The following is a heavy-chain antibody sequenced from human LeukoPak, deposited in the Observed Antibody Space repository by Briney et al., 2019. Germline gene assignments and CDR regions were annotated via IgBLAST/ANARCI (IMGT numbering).Heavy chain of an antibody. CDR1: GGSISSGSYY. J-gene: IGHJ4*02. CDR3: ARDGASSWYDESWFDY. CDR2: IYTSGST. V-gene: IGHV4-61*02. Sequence: SETLSLTCTVSGGSISSGSYYWSWIRQPAGKGLEWIGRIYTSGSTNYNPSLKSRVTMSVDTSKNQFSLKLSSVTAADTAVYYCARDGASSWYDESWFDYWGQGTLVTVSS. D-gene: IGHD6-13*01.